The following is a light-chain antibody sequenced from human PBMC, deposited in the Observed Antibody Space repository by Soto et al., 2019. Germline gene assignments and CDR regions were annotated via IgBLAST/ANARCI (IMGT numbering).Light chain of an antibody. V-gene: IGKV3-11*01. CDR2: EAS. Sequence: EIVLTQFPSPLSLSLGDRATLSCRASHGVSTSLAWYQQKPGKAPKLLIYEASNMATGVPARFSGSGSGTDSTLTLSSLELEAFAAYYCHHRHTWPLPATFGQGTRLEIK. CDR3: HHRHTWPLPAT. J-gene: IGKJ5*01. CDR1: HGVSTS.